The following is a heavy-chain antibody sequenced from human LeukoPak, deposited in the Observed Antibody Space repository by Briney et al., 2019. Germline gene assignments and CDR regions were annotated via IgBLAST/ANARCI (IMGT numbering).Heavy chain of an antibody. CDR3: ARGPPGYCSGGSCYYYYYYGMDV. J-gene: IGHJ6*02. CDR1: GGTFSSYA. V-gene: IGHV1-69*04. D-gene: IGHD2-15*01. Sequence: ASVKVSCKASGGTFSSYAISWVRQAPGQGLEWMGRINPILGIANYAQRFQGRVTITADKSTSTAYMELSSLRSEDTAVYYCARGPPGYCSGGSCYYYYYYGMDVWGQGTTVTVSS. CDR2: INPILGIA.